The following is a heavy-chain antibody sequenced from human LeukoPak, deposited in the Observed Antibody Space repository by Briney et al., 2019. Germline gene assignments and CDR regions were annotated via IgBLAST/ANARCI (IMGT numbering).Heavy chain of an antibody. D-gene: IGHD2-21*01. CDR1: GFTFDDYA. CDR3: AKVIGSYGMDV. CDR2: ISWNSGSI. V-gene: IGHV3-9*01. J-gene: IGHJ6*02. Sequence: SGRSLRLSCAASGFTFDDYAMHWVRQAPGKGLEWVSGISWNSGSIGYADSVKGRFTISRDNAKNSLYLQMNSLRAEDTALYYCAKVIGSYGMDVWGQGTTVIVSS.